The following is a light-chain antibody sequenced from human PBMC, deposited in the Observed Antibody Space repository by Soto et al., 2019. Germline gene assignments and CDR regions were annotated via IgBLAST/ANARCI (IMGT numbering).Light chain of an antibody. CDR3: QQYDYSRT. CDR1: QSISTW. CDR2: DVS. J-gene: IGKJ1*01. V-gene: IGKV1-5*01. Sequence: DVHITQSPSTLSAFVGDRVTITCRASQSISTWLAWYQQKPGRAPRLLIYDVSNLESGVPSRFSGSGSGTEFTLTITSLQPEEFGIYYCQQYDYSRTFGQGTKVDIK.